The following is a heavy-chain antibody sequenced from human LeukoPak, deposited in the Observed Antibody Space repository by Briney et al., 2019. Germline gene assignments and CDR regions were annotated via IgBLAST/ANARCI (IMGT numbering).Heavy chain of an antibody. J-gene: IGHJ4*02. CDR1: GFPFSTYA. CDR3: VRRTMSAFDQ. CDR2: ISGRGNGT. V-gene: IGHV3-23*01. Sequence: PGGSLRLSCSASGFPFSTYAMTWVRQVPGKGLQWLAGISGRGNGTYYADSLKGRFTISRDNSKNTIYLQMGSLRGEDTAIYWCVRRTMSAFDQWGQGTQVTVPS.